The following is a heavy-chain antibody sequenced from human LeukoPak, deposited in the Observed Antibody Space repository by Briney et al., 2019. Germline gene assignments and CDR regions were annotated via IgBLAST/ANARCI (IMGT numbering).Heavy chain of an antibody. Sequence: ASVKVSCKASGYTFSDYYLLWVRLAPGQGLEWMGRISPNSGGTDYAQKFQGKVTMTRDASISTVYMDLNRLRSDDTAIYYCARQLETTSRFDYWGQGTLVIVSS. CDR3: ARQLETTSRFDY. CDR2: ISPNSGGT. J-gene: IGHJ4*02. D-gene: IGHD2-2*01. V-gene: IGHV1-2*06. CDR1: GYTFSDYY.